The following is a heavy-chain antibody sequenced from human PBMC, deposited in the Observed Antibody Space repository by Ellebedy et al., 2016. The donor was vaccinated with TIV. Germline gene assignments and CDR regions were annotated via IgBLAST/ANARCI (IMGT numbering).Heavy chain of an antibody. Sequence: ASVKVSCXASGYTFTSYGISWVRQAPGQGLEWMGWISAYNGNTNYAQKLQGRVTMTTDTSTSTAYMELRGLRSDDTAVYYCARGPEYCSSTSCRFDPWGQGTLVTVSS. J-gene: IGHJ5*02. D-gene: IGHD2-2*01. CDR2: ISAYNGNT. V-gene: IGHV1-18*04. CDR1: GYTFTSYG. CDR3: ARGPEYCSSTSCRFDP.